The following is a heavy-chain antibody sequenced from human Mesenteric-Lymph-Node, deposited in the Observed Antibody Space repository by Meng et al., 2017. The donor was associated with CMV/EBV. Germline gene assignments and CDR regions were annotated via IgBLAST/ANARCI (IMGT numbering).Heavy chain of an antibody. Sequence: SLKISCAASVFTFDRYWMHWVRQSPEKGLEWVAGISRNSGTLGYAGSVKGRFTISRDNAKNSLYLQMNSLKPEDTAVYYCAKAGPRGSIGYYGMDVWGQGTTVTVSS. CDR2: ISRNSGTL. D-gene: IGHD3-16*01. J-gene: IGHJ6*02. CDR3: AKAGPRGSIGYYGMDV. CDR1: VFTFDRYW. V-gene: IGHV3-9*01.